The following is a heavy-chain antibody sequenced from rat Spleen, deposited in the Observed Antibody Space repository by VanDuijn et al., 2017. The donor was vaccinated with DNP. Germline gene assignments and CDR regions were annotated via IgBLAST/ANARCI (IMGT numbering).Heavy chain of an antibody. CDR2: IIYDGSSA. J-gene: IGHJ1*01. V-gene: IGHV5-7*01. CDR1: GFTFSDYN. Sequence: EVQLVESGGGLVQPGRSLKLSCAASGFTFSDYNMAWVRQAPKKGLEWVATIIYDGSSAFYGDSVKGRFTISRDDAKNTLYLHMNSLRSEDTATYYCATHGEAIRDSSYIYGDWYFDFWGPGTMVTVSS. CDR3: ATHGEAIRDSSYIYGDWYFDF. D-gene: IGHD1-2*01.